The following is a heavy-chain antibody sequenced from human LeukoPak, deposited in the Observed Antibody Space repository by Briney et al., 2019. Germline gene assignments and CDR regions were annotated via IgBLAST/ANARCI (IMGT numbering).Heavy chain of an antibody. J-gene: IGHJ5*02. CDR3: AKDRRAVAGNWFDP. D-gene: IGHD6-19*01. CDR1: GFTFTDYS. V-gene: IGHV3-23*01. CDR2: ISGSGGTT. Sequence: TGGSLRLSCAASGFTFTDYSMSWVRQAPGKGLEWVSDISGSGGTTNYAGSVKGRFTISRDNSNNTVYLQMHSLRAEDTAVYYCAKDRRAVAGNWFDPWGQGTLVTVSS.